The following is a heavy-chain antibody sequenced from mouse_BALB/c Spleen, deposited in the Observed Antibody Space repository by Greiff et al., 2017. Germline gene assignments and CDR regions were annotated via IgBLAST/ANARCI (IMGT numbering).Heavy chain of an antibody. CDR1: GFNIKDTY. CDR3: ARRVRRSYYAMDY. CDR2: IDPANGNT. J-gene: IGHJ4*01. D-gene: IGHD2-14*01. Sequence: EVQLQQSGAELVKPGASVKLSCTASGFNIKDTYMHWVKQRPEQGLEWIGRIDPANGNTKYDPKFQGKATITADTSSNTAYLQLSSLTSEDTAVYYCARRVRRSYYAMDYWGQGTSVTVSS. V-gene: IGHV14-3*02.